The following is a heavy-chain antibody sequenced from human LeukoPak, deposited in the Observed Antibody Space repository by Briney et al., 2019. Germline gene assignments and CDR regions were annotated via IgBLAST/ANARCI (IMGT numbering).Heavy chain of an antibody. CDR2: IYYSGST. Sequence: SETLSLTCTVSGGSISSYYWSWIRQPPGKGLEWIGYIYYSGSTNYNPSLKSRVTIPVDTSKNQFSLKLSSVTAADTAVYYCARSGYSYGMGGYYYYYYYMDVWGKGTTVTVSS. D-gene: IGHD5-18*01. V-gene: IGHV4-59*01. CDR3: ARSGYSYGMGGYYYYYYYMDV. CDR1: GGSISSYY. J-gene: IGHJ6*03.